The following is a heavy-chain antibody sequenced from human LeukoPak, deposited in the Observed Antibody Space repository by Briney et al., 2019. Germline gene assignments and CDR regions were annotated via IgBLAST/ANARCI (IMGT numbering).Heavy chain of an antibody. CDR3: ARNADVTVASVTFDY. Sequence: PGGSLRLSCAASGFTFSSYAMSWVRQPPGKGLEWIGSIYYSGSTYYNPSLKSRVTISVDTSKNQFSLRVSSMTAADTAVYFCARNADVTVASVTFDYWGQGTLVTVSS. J-gene: IGHJ4*02. V-gene: IGHV4-39*01. CDR1: GFTFSSYA. D-gene: IGHD6-19*01. CDR2: IYYSGST.